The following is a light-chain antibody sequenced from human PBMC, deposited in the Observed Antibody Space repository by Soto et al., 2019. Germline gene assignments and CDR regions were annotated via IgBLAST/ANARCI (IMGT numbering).Light chain of an antibody. J-gene: IGKJ1*01. CDR3: HQRQSWPRT. CDR1: QYINTR. Sequence: EIVMTQSPVTLSVSPGERATLSCRASQYINTRLAWCQHRPGQAPRLLIYQTSIRAAGIPARFSASGTGTDFTLTISDVQPEDFAVYYCHQRQSWPRTFGQGTKVDIK. CDR2: QTS. V-gene: IGKV3D-15*03.